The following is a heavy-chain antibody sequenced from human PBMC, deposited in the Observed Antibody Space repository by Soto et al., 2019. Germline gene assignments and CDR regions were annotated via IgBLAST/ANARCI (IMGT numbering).Heavy chain of an antibody. D-gene: IGHD3-9*01. Sequence: EVQLVESGGGLVQPGGSLRLSCAASGFTCSGSSMHWVRQAAGKGLEWVARSRSKANNNSTTYAASVKDRFNNSRDEEKNTTYVQRNRLTTEDTAIYYCASLIHDLTNFYDIAYWGQGTLLAV. CDR1: GFTCSGSS. CDR3: ASLIHDLTNFYDIAY. V-gene: IGHV3-73*02. J-gene: IGHJ4*02. CDR2: SRSKANNNST.